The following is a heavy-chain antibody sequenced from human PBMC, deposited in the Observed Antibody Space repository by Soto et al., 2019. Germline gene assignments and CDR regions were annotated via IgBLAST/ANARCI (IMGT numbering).Heavy chain of an antibody. Sequence: GGSLRLSCVPSGFAFSTYAMNWVRQAPEKGLEWDSTVSNSGGSTNYADSVKGRFTISRDNSTNTLFWQMNSLRDEDTAIYDCAKDVDSIDYYYGMDVWGQGTTVTVSS. J-gene: IGHJ6*02. CDR3: AKDVDSIDYYYGMDV. CDR1: GFAFSTYA. V-gene: IGHV3-23*01. D-gene: IGHD3-22*01. CDR2: VSNSGGST.